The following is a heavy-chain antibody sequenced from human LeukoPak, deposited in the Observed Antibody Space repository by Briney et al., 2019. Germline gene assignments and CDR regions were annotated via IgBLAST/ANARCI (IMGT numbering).Heavy chain of an antibody. J-gene: IGHJ4*02. D-gene: IGHD7-27*01. V-gene: IGHV4-39*07. CDR2: IYYSGST. CDR1: GGSISSSSYY. Sequence: PSETLSLTCTVSGGSISSSSYYWGWIRQPPGKGLEWIGSIYYSGSTYYNPSLKSRVTISVDTSKNQFSLNLSSVTAADTAVYYCARGRTGDSFLFDYWGQGTLVTVSP. CDR3: ARGRTGDSFLFDY.